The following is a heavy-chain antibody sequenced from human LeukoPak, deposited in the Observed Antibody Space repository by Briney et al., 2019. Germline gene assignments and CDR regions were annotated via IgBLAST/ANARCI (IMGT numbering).Heavy chain of an antibody. CDR2: ISWNSGSI. CDR3: AKGAMASILN. Sequence: GGSLRLSCAASGFTFDDYAMHWVRQAPGKGLEWVSGISWNSGSIGYADSVKGRFTISSDNAKNSLYLQMNSLRAEDTAVYYCAKGAMASILNWGQGTLVTVSS. D-gene: IGHD5-18*01. J-gene: IGHJ4*02. V-gene: IGHV3-9*01. CDR1: GFTFDDYA.